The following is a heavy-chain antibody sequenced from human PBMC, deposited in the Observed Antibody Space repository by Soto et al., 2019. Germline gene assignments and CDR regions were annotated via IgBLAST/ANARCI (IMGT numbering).Heavy chain of an antibody. CDR2: INPSGGST. Sequence: GASVKVSCKASGYTFTSYYMHGVRQAPGQGLEWMGIINPSGGSTSYAQKFQGRVTMTRDTSTSTVYMELSSLRSEDTAVYYCAREPVDTAMFYYGMDVWGQGTTVTVSS. D-gene: IGHD5-18*01. V-gene: IGHV1-46*01. CDR3: AREPVDTAMFYYGMDV. J-gene: IGHJ6*02. CDR1: GYTFTSYY.